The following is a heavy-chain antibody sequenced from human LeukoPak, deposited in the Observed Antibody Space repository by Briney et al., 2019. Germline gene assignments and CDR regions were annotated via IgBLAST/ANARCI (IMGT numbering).Heavy chain of an antibody. CDR2: IGTVGDT. Sequence: GGCLRLSCAASGFTFSSYDIHWVRQATGKGLEWVSVIGTVGDTYYSDSVKGRFTLSRENAKNCLYLQMNSLRVGDTAVYYCARCPLVGTTNYYFDYWGQGTLVSVPS. J-gene: IGHJ4*02. V-gene: IGHV3-13*01. CDR1: GFTFSSYD. D-gene: IGHD2/OR15-2a*01. CDR3: ARCPLVGTTNYYFDY.